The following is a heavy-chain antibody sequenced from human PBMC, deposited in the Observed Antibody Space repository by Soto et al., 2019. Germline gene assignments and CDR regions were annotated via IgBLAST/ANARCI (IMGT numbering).Heavy chain of an antibody. CDR2: IYPGDSDT. V-gene: IGHV5-51*01. D-gene: IGHD6-13*01. CDR1: GYSFTSYW. J-gene: IGHJ6*02. Sequence: GESLKISCKGSGYSFTSYWIGWVRQMPGKGLEWMGIIYPGDSDTRYSPSFQGQVTISADKSISTAYLQWSSLKASDTAMYYCARNGIAAAGGEYYYCGMDVWGQGTTVTVS. CDR3: ARNGIAAAGGEYYYCGMDV.